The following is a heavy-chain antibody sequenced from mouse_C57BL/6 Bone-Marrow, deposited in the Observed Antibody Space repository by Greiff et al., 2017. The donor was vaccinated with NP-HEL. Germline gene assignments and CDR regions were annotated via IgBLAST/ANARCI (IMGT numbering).Heavy chain of an antibody. V-gene: IGHV5-2*01. D-gene: IGHD2-13*01. CDR3: ARHGDYGEGALMDY. CDR1: EYEFPSHD. J-gene: IGHJ4*01. CDR2: INSDGGST. Sequence: VQLQESGGGLVQPGESLKLSCESNEYEFPSHDMSWVRKTPEKRLELVAAINSDGGSTYYPDTMERRFIISRDNTKKTLYLQMSSLRAEDTALYYCARHGDYGEGALMDYWGQGTSVTVSS.